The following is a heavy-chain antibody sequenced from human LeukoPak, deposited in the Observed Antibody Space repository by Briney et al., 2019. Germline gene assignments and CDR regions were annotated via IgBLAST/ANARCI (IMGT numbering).Heavy chain of an antibody. CDR2: ISSSGSSI. D-gene: IGHD3-22*01. CDR3: ARDNGRDYDSSGYYSFFDY. J-gene: IGHJ4*02. V-gene: IGHV3-48*03. CDR1: GFTFSSYE. Sequence: GGSLRLSCAASGFTFSSYEMNWVRQAPGKGLEWVSYISSSGSSIYYADSVKGRFTISRDNAKNSLYLQMNSLRGEDTAVYYCARDNGRDYDSSGYYSFFDYWGQGTLVTVSS.